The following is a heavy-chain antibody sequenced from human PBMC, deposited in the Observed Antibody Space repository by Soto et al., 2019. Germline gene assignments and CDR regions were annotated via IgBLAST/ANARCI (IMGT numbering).Heavy chain of an antibody. D-gene: IGHD6-19*01. V-gene: IGHV2-26*01. CDR3: ARILFGRSVAGGYFYMDV. CDR1: GFSLSNGKVG. Sequence: HVTLKESGPVLVNPTETLTLTCTVSGFSLSNGKVGVSWIRQPPGKALEWLAHIFSNDEKSYRTSLKSRLTTSEDTSKRQVVLTMTNVDPVDTATYYCARILFGRSVAGGYFYMDVWGKGTTVTVSS. J-gene: IGHJ6*03. CDR2: IFSNDEK.